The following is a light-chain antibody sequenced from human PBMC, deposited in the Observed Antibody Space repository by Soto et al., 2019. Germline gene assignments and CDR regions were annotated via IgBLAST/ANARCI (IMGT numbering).Light chain of an antibody. V-gene: IGKV1-5*03. J-gene: IGKJ3*01. CDR3: QHYDSYSIT. Sequence: DIQMTQSPSTLSASIGDTVTITCRASQTLGSSLAWYQHKPGRAPHLLIYKTSTLEAGVPSRFSGYGSGTEFTLAISGLQADDFATYYCQHYDSYSITFGPGTKVDL. CDR1: QTLGSS. CDR2: KTS.